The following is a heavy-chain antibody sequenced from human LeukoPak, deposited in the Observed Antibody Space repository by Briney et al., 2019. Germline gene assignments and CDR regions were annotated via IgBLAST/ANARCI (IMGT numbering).Heavy chain of an antibody. V-gene: IGHV4-61*02. CDR2: IFMTGNT. Sequence: PSQTLSLTCTVSGASISSGEYYWSWIRQPAGRGLEWVGRIFMTGNTDYNASLESRVTISVDTSKNRFSLNLTSVTAADTAVYYCGRLGSGTLEFDSWGQGTLFTVSS. CDR3: GRLGSGTLEFDS. D-gene: IGHD1-7*01. CDR1: GASISSGEYY. J-gene: IGHJ4*02.